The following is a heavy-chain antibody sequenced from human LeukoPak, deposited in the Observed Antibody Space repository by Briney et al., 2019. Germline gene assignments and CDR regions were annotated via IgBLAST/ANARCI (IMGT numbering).Heavy chain of an antibody. D-gene: IGHD2-2*01. CDR2: INSDGRTI. CDR3: IREIVVSPSASLGY. V-gene: IGHV3-74*01. CDR1: GFTFSSYW. J-gene: IGHJ4*02. Sequence: GGSLRLSWAASGFTFSSYWMHWVRQAAGEGLVWVSRINSDGRTINYADSVKGRFTISRDNAKGTLYLQMNSLRADDTAVYYCIREIVVSPSASLGYWGQGTLVTVSS.